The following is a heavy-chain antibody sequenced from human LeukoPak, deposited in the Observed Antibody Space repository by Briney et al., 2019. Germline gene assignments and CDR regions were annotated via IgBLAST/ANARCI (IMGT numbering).Heavy chain of an antibody. Sequence: GESLKISCKGSGYSFTSYWISWVRKMPGKGLEWMGRIDPSDSYTNYSPSFQGHVTISADKSISTAYLQWSSLKASDTAMYYCARLGVVTGDLDAFDIWGQGTMVTVSS. V-gene: IGHV5-10-1*01. CDR2: IDPSDSYT. J-gene: IGHJ3*02. CDR3: ARLGVVTGDLDAFDI. D-gene: IGHD4-23*01. CDR1: GYSFTSYW.